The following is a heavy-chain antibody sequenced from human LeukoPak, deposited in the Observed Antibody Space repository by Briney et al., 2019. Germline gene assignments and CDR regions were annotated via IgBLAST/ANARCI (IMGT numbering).Heavy chain of an antibody. Sequence: PGGSLRLSCAASGFTFSNCGMHWVRQAPGKGLEWVAIIWYDGSNKYYADSVKGRFTISRDNSKNTLYLQMNSLRAEDTAVYYCARDREYSYFDYWAREPWSPSPQ. CDR1: GFTFSNCG. J-gene: IGHJ4*02. V-gene: IGHV3-33*01. D-gene: IGHD2/OR15-2a*01. CDR2: IWYDGSNK. CDR3: ARDREYSYFDY.